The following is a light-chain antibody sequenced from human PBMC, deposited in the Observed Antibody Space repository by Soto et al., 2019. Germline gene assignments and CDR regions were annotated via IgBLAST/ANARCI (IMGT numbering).Light chain of an antibody. V-gene: IGLV1-44*01. Sequence: QSLLTQPPSASGTPGQRVTISCSGSSSNIGSNTVNWYQQLPGTAPKLLIYTNNQRPSGVPDRLSGSKSGTSASLAISGLQSEDEADYYCAAWDDSLNGPVFGGGTKLTVL. J-gene: IGLJ3*02. CDR1: SSNIGSNT. CDR2: TNN. CDR3: AAWDDSLNGPV.